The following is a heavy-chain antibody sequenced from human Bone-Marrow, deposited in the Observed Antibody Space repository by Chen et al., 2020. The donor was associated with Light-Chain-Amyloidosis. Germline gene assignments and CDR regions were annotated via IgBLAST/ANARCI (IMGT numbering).Heavy chain of an antibody. CDR3: ARDNYWAIDY. V-gene: IGHV3-74*01. J-gene: IGHJ4*02. Sequence: EVQLVESGGDLVQPGGSLRLSCAASGFTFSDSWMHWVRQAPGKGLMWVSRIKGDNFKTDYADSVRGRFTVSRDNAKNTLYLQMNSLTVEDTAVYYCARDNYWAIDYWGQGALVSVSS. D-gene: IGHD2-8*02. CDR2: IKGDNFKT. CDR1: GFTFSDSW.